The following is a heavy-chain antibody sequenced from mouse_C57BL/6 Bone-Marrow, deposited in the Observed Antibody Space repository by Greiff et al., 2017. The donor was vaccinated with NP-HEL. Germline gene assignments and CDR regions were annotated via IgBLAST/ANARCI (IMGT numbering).Heavy chain of an antibody. J-gene: IGHJ4*01. D-gene: IGHD3-2*02. CDR2: INPSTGGT. CDR1: GYSFTGYY. Sequence: DVQLVESGPELVKPGASVKISCKASGYSFTGYYMNWVKQSPEKSLEWIGEINPSTGGTTYIQKFKAKATLTVDKSSSTAYMQLNSLTSEDSAVYYGARQDSSGPYAMDYWGQGTSVTVSS. CDR3: ARQDSSGPYAMDY. V-gene: IGHV1-42*01.